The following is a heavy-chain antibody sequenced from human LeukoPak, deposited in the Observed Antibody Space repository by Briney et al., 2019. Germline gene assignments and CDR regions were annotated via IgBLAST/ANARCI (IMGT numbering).Heavy chain of an antibody. CDR3: ARDGITMVRGVMIDFDY. V-gene: IGHV3-48*02. Sequence: PGGSLRLSCVTSGFTFSSHSMNWVRQAPGKGLEWVSYISSSRSTIYYADSVKGRFPISRDNAKHSVYLQMSSLRDEDTAVYYCARDGITMVRGVMIDFDYWGQGTRVTVSS. CDR2: ISSSRSTI. D-gene: IGHD3-10*01. J-gene: IGHJ4*02. CDR1: GFTFSSHS.